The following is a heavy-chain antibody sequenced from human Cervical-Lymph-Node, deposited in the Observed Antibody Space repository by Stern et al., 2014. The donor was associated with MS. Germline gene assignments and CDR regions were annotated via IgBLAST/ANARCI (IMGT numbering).Heavy chain of an antibody. Sequence: VQLVESGAEVKKPGASVKVSCKVSGSTLSEISMHWVRQAPGKGLEWMGGFDPEHGETRYAQKFHGRVTMAEDRSTDTAYMELSSLRSEDTAVYYCATHRGRVTYYYGMDVWGQGTTVTVSS. CDR3: ATHRGRVTYYYGMDV. CDR2: FDPEHGET. J-gene: IGHJ6*02. CDR1: GSTLSEIS. D-gene: IGHD2-21*02. V-gene: IGHV1-24*01.